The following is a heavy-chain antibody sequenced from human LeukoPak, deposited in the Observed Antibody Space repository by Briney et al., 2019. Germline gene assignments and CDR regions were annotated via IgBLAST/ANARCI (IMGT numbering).Heavy chain of an antibody. CDR3: ARGYSSSWLGHFDY. D-gene: IGHD6-13*01. V-gene: IGHV3-30*04. Sequence: PGRSLRLSCAASGFTFSSYAMDWVRQAPGKGLEWVAVVSSDGSIKYYADSGKGRFTISRDTYKNTVYLQMNSLGAEDTAFYYCARGYSSSWLGHFDYWGQGTLVTVSS. CDR1: GFTFSSYA. CDR2: VSSDGSIK. J-gene: IGHJ4*02.